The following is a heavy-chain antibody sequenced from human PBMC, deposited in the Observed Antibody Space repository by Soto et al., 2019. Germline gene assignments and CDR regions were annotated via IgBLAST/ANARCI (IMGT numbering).Heavy chain of an antibody. CDR1: GFSFSSYT. V-gene: IGHV3-21*01. Sequence: GGSLRLSCAASGFSFSSYTMNWVRQAPGKGLEWVSCISSSSSYIYYADSVKGRFTISRDNAKNSLYLQMKGLRAEETAVYYCARGGDYDGMYYYYYMDVWGKGTTVTVSS. J-gene: IGHJ6*03. D-gene: IGHD4-17*01. CDR3: ARGGDYDGMYYYYYMDV. CDR2: ISSSSSYI.